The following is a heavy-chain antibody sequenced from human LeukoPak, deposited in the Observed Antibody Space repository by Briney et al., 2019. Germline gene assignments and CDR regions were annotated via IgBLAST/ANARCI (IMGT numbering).Heavy chain of an antibody. J-gene: IGHJ4*02. D-gene: IGHD3-3*01. V-gene: IGHV4-39*07. CDR1: GASISSSDYY. CDR2: VDYSGTT. CDR3: ARVDVGAVPG. Sequence: SETLSLTCTVSGASISSSDYYWVWIRQPPGKRLEWIGSVDYSGTTYYNPSLESRVTISIDTSKNHFSLRVTSMTAADTAVYYCARVDVGAVPGWGQGILVTVSS.